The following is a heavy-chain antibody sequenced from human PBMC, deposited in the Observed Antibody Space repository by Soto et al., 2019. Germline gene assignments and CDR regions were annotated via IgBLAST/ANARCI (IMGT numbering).Heavy chain of an antibody. CDR2: INHSGST. J-gene: IGHJ5*02. Sequence: SGTLSLTCAVSGLSFSGYYWSWIRQPPGKGLEWIGEINHSGSTNYNPSLKSRVTISVDTTKNQFSLKLSSVTAADTAVYYSASCLSRMWGVIEKDNWFDPWGQGTLVTVSS. D-gene: IGHD3-10*01. V-gene: IGHV4-34*01. CDR3: ASCLSRMWGVIEKDNWFDP. CDR1: GLSFSGYY.